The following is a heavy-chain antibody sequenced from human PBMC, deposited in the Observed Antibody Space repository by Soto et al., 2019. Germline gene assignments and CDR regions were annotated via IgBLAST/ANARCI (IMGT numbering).Heavy chain of an antibody. Sequence: PGGSLRLSCAASGFTFDDYAMHWVRQAPGKGLEWVSGISWNSGSIGYADSVKGRFTISRDNAKNSLYLQMNSLRAEDTALYYCAKSDYRWLRLFYFDYWGQGTLVTVSS. CDR3: AKSDYRWLRLFYFDY. CDR1: GFTFDDYA. J-gene: IGHJ4*02. D-gene: IGHD5-12*01. CDR2: ISWNSGSI. V-gene: IGHV3-9*01.